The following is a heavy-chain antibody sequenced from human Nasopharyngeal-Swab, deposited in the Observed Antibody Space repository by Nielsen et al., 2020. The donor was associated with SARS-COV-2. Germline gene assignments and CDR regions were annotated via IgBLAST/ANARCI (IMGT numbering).Heavy chain of an antibody. Sequence: ASVTVSCKASGYTFTSYGISWVRQAPGQGLEWMGWISAYNGNTNYAQKLQGRVTMTTDTSTSTAYMELRSLRSDDTAVYYCARTYYDFWSGPHRGYFDYWGQGTLVTVSS. CDR3: ARTYYDFWSGPHRGYFDY. J-gene: IGHJ4*02. V-gene: IGHV1-18*01. D-gene: IGHD3-3*01. CDR1: GYTFTSYG. CDR2: ISAYNGNT.